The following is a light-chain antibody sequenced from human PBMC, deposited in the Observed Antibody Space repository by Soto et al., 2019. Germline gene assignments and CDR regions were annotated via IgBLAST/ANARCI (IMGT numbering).Light chain of an antibody. Sequence: QSVLTQPASVSGSPGQSITISCTGTSSDVGSYNLVSWYQQHPGKAPKLMIYEGSKRPSGVSNRFSGSKSGNTASLTISGLQAEDEADYYRCSYAGSSPWDFGTGTKVTAL. J-gene: IGLJ1*01. CDR3: CSYAGSSPWD. CDR2: EGS. V-gene: IGLV2-23*01. CDR1: SSDVGSYNL.